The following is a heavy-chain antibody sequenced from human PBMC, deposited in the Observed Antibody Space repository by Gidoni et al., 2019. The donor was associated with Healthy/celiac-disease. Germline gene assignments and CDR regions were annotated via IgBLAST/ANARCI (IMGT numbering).Heavy chain of an antibody. J-gene: IGHJ4*02. V-gene: IGHV4-34*01. Sequence: QVQLQQWGAGLLKPSETLSLTCAVYGGSFSGYYWSWFRQPPGKGLEWVGEINHSGSTNYNPSLKSRVTISVDTSKNQFSLKLSSVTAADTAVYYCARGRPSITIFGVVIRGYYFDYWGQGTLVTVSS. CDR1: GGSFSGYY. CDR2: INHSGST. D-gene: IGHD3-3*01. CDR3: ARGRPSITIFGVVIRGYYFDY.